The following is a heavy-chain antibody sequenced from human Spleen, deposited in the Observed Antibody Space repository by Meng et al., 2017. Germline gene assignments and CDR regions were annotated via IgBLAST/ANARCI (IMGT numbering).Heavy chain of an antibody. D-gene: IGHD4-11*01. CDR3: AKEAVTTYYYYYYGMDV. J-gene: IGHJ6*02. V-gene: IGHV3-23*01. Sequence: GESLKISCAASGFTFSNYAMSWVRQAPGKGLEWVSAISGSGGTTYYADSVKGRFTISRDNSKNTLYLQMNSLRAEDTAVYYCAKEAVTTYYYYYYGMDVWGQGTTVTVSS. CDR1: GFTFSNYA. CDR2: ISGSGGTT.